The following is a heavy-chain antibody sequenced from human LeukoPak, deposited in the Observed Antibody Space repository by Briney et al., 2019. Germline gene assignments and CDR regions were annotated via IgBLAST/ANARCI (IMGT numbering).Heavy chain of an antibody. D-gene: IGHD4-17*01. J-gene: IGHJ4*02. CDR3: ARTLYGDYGEYYFGY. CDR1: GGSISSYY. Sequence: PSETLSLTCTVSGGSISSYYWSWIRQPPGKGLEWIGYIYYSGSTNYNPSLKSRVTISVDTSKNQFSLKLSSVTAADTAVYYCARTLYGDYGEYYFGYWGQGTLVTVSS. CDR2: IYYSGST. V-gene: IGHV4-59*01.